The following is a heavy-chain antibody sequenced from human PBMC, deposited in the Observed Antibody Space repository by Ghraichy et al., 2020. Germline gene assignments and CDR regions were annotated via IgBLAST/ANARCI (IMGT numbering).Heavy chain of an antibody. D-gene: IGHD6-13*01. V-gene: IGHV4-31*03. J-gene: IGHJ4*02. Sequence: SETLSLTCTVSGGSISSGGYYWSWIRQHPGKGLEWIGYIYYSGSTYYNPSLKSRVTISVDTSKNQFSLKLSSVTAADTAVYYCARTAFGEQQLVSLNFDYWGQGTLVTVSS. CDR3: ARTAFGEQQLVSLNFDY. CDR1: GGSISSGGYY. CDR2: IYYSGST.